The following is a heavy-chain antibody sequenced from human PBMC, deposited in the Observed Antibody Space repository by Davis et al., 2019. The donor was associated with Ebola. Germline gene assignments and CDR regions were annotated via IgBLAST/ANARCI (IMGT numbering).Heavy chain of an antibody. Sequence: PSETLSLTCAASGFTFRNYWMSWVRQAPGKGPEWVANIKEDGSDKYYVDSVKGRFTISRDNAKNSLYLQMNTLRAHDTAVYYCARDTTLAGGGQNYWGQGTLVTVSS. CDR2: IKEDGSDK. CDR3: ARDTTLAGGGQNY. V-gene: IGHV3-7*01. J-gene: IGHJ4*02. D-gene: IGHD2-15*01. CDR1: GFTFRNYW.